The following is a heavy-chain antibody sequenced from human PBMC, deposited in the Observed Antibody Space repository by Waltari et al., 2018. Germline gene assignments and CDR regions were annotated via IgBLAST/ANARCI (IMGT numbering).Heavy chain of an antibody. CDR3: ARDRANWGYWEIYYYGMDV. Sequence: EVQLVESGGGLIQPGGSLRLSCAASGFTVSRNQLSWSRQAPGKGLEWVSVIYSGGNTYYADSVKGRFTISRDNSKNTLYLQMNSLRAEDTAVYYCARDRANWGYWEIYYYGMDVWGQGTTVTVSS. V-gene: IGHV3-53*01. J-gene: IGHJ6*02. D-gene: IGHD7-27*01. CDR1: GFTVSRNQ. CDR2: IYSGGNT.